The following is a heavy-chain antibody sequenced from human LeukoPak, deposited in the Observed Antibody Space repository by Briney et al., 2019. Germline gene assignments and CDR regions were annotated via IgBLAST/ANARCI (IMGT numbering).Heavy chain of an antibody. D-gene: IGHD7-27*01. J-gene: IGHJ4*02. Sequence: PGGSLRLSCAASGFTFSSYAMSWVRQAPGKGLEWVSAISGSGGSTGYADSVKGRFTISRDNAKNSLYLQMNSLRAEDTAVYYCARDLNWETYWGQGTLVSVSS. V-gene: IGHV3-23*01. CDR3: ARDLNWETY. CDR2: ISGSGGST. CDR1: GFTFSSYA.